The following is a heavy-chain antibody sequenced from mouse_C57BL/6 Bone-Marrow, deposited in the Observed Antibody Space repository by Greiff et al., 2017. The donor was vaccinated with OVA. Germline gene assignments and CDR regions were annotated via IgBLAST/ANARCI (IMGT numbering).Heavy chain of an antibody. CDR2: IYPGSGNT. CDR1: GYSFTSYY. V-gene: IGHV1-66*01. Sequence: QVQLQQSGPELVKPGASVKLSCKASGYSFTSYYIHWVKQRPGQGLEWIGWIYPGSGNTKYNEKFKGKATLTADTSSSTAYMQLSSLTSEDSAVYYCARMAFYWYVDVWGTGTTVTVSS. J-gene: IGHJ1*03. CDR3: ARMAFYWYVDV.